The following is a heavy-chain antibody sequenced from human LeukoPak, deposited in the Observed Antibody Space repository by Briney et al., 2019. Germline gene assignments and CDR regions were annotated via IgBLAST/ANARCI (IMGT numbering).Heavy chain of an antibody. D-gene: IGHD4-11*01. CDR2: INAGNGNT. CDR3: ARGLLGFMRSDYSNYWDNWFDP. J-gene: IGHJ5*02. CDR1: GYTFTSYA. V-gene: IGHV1-3*03. Sequence: ASVKVSCKASGYTFTSYAMHWVRQAPGQRLEWMGWINAGNGNTKYSQEFQGRVTIIRDTSASTAYMELSSLRSEDMAVYYCARGLLGFMRSDYSNYWDNWFDPWGQGTLVTVSS.